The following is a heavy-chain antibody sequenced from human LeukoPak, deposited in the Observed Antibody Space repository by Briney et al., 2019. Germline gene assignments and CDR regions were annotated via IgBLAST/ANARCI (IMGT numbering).Heavy chain of an antibody. V-gene: IGHV3-23*01. CDR3: AKGGYTNWFDP. J-gene: IGHJ5*02. D-gene: IGHD2-15*01. CDR2: IRSNGGDT. Sequence: QPGLSLRLSCAASGFTFREYSMSWVRQAPGKGLEWVSNIRSNGGDTYYTDSVKGRFTIARDNSKNTLYLEMNSLRAEDTAVYYCAKGGYTNWFDPWGQGTLVTVSS. CDR1: GFTFREYS.